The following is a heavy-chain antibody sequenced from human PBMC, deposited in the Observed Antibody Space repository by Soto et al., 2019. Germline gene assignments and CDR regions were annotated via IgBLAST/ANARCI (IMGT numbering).Heavy chain of an antibody. D-gene: IGHD6-19*01. CDR2: IYYSGGT. J-gene: IGHJ4*02. Sequence: SETLSLTCTVSGGSISSYYWSWIRQPPGKGLEWIGYIYYSGGTNYNPSLKSRVTISVDTSKNQFSLKLSSVTAADTAVYYCAGGWHYYFDYWGQGTLVTVSS. CDR3: AGGWHYYFDY. CDR1: GGSISSYY. V-gene: IGHV4-59*01.